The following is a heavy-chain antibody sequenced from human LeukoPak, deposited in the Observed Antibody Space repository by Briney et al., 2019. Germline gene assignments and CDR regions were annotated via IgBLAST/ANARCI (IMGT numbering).Heavy chain of an antibody. D-gene: IGHD4-17*01. J-gene: IGHJ4*02. V-gene: IGHV3-53*01. CDR3: ARANPVYGDFDY. CDR1: GLTVNDNY. CDR2: IFPDGRT. Sequence: GGSLRLSCTMSGLTVNDNYMSWVRQSPGKGLEWVSVIFPDGRTYQADSVKGRFTISRDRPKNTLFLQMNSLRADDPALYHCARANPVYGDFDYWGQGILVTVSS.